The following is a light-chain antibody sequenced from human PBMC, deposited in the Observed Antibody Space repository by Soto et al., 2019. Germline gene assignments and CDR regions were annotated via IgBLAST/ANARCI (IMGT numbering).Light chain of an antibody. CDR3: QQYNNWPPAWT. CDR2: GAS. V-gene: IGKV3-15*01. CDR1: QRVSSN. J-gene: IGKJ1*01. Sequence: EIVMTQSPATLSVSPGERATLSCRASQRVSSNLAWYQQKPGQAPRLLIYGASTRATGIPARFSGSGSGTEFTLTISSLQSEDFAVYYCQQYNNWPPAWTLGQGTKVEIK.